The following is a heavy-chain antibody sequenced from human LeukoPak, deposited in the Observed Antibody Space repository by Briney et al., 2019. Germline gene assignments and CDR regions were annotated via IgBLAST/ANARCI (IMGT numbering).Heavy chain of an antibody. CDR3: ARDATPVWFGETPFDY. J-gene: IGHJ4*02. CDR2: ISSSSSYI. V-gene: IGHV3-21*01. D-gene: IGHD3-10*01. CDR1: GFTFSSYS. Sequence: GGSLRLSCSASGFTFSSYSMNWVRQAPGKGLEWVSSISSSSSYIYYADSVKGRFTISRDNAKNSLYLQMNSLRAEDTAEYYCARDATPVWFGETPFDYWGQGTLVTVSS.